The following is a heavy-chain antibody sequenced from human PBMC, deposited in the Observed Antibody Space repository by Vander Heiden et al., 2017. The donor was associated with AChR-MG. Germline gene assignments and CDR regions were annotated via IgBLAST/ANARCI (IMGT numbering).Heavy chain of an antibody. CDR2: ITSSSTTI. V-gene: IGHV3-48*02. J-gene: IGHJ4*02. CDR3: ARVGVRGFDF. CDR1: GFTFSSYS. D-gene: IGHD3-3*01. Sequence: EVQLVESGGDLVQPGGSLRLSCAASGFTFSSYSMNWVRQAPGKGLEWVSYITSSSTTINYADSVKGRFTISRDNAKNSVYLQMNSLRDEDTAVYYCARVGVRGFDFWGQGTLGTVSS.